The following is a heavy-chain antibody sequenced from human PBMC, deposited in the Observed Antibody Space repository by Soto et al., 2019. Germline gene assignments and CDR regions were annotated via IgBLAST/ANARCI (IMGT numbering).Heavy chain of an antibody. CDR1: GFTFSSYW. Sequence: GGSLRLSCAASGFTFSSYWMSWVRQAPGKGLEWVANIKQDGSEKYYVDSVKGRFTISRDNAKNSLYLQMNSLRAEDTAVYYCARSIAARLNWFDPWGQATLVTVSS. V-gene: IGHV3-7*01. CDR2: IKQDGSEK. J-gene: IGHJ5*02. CDR3: ARSIAARLNWFDP. D-gene: IGHD6-6*01.